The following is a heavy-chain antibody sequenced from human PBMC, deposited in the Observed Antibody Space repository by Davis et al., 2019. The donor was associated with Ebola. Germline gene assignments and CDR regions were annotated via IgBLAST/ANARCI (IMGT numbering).Heavy chain of an antibody. Sequence: ASVKVSCKASGYTFTSYGISWVRQAPGQGLEWMGWISAYNGNTNYAQKLQGRVTMTTDTSTSTAYMELRSLRSDDTAVYYCARGVVPAVIGYYYMDVWGKGTTVTVSS. V-gene: IGHV1-18*01. D-gene: IGHD2-2*01. CDR2: ISAYNGNT. CDR3: ARGVVPAVIGYYYMDV. J-gene: IGHJ6*03. CDR1: GYTFTSYG.